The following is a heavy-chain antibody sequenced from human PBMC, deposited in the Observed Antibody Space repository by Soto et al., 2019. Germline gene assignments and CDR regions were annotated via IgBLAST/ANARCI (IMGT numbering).Heavy chain of an antibody. CDR2: ISAYNGNT. CDR3: ARAEGLLWFGEFLYYFDY. J-gene: IGHJ4*02. V-gene: IGHV1-18*01. Sequence: ASVKVSCKASGYTFTSYGISWVRQAPGQGLEWMGWISAYNGNTNYAQKLQGRVTMTTDTSTSTAYMELRSLRSDDTAVYYCARAEGLLWFGEFLYYFDYWGQGTPVTVSS. D-gene: IGHD3-10*01. CDR1: GYTFTSYG.